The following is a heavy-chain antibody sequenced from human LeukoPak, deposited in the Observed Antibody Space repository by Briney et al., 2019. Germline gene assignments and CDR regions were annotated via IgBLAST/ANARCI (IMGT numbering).Heavy chain of an antibody. V-gene: IGHV4-59*08. CDR1: GGSISSYY. D-gene: IGHD3-10*01. Sequence: ASETLSLTCTVSGGSISSYYWSWIRQPPGKGLEWIGSIYHSGSTYYNPSLKTRVPISVDTSKNQFSLKLSSVTAADTAVYYCARHVSSGSPSYYFDYWGQGTLVPVSS. J-gene: IGHJ4*02. CDR3: ARHVSSGSPSYYFDY. CDR2: IYHSGST.